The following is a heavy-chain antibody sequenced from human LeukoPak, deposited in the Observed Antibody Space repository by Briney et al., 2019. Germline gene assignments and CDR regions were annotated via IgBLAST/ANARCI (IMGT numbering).Heavy chain of an antibody. V-gene: IGHV3-23*01. J-gene: IGHJ5*02. CDR3: AKVGSAGGDFGNNWFDP. CDR1: GFTFSSYA. D-gene: IGHD4-17*01. CDR2: ISGSGGST. Sequence: GGSLRLSCAASGFTFSSYAMSWVRQAPGKGLEWVSAISGSGGSTYYADSVKGRFTISRDNSKNTLYLQMNSLRAEDTAVYYCAKVGSAGGDFGNNWFDPWGQGTLVTVSS.